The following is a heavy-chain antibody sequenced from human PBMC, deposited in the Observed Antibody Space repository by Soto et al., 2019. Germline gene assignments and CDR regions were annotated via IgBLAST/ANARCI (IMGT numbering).Heavy chain of an antibody. CDR2: ISISGGST. J-gene: IGHJ6*03. CDR1: GFTFSSYA. CDR3: AKVARGSGKMFYFYYMDV. V-gene: IGHV3-23*01. D-gene: IGHD3-10*01. Sequence: GGSLRLSCAASGFTFSSYAMTWVRQAPGKGLEWVSAISISGGSTYYADSVEGRFTISRDNSKNTLYLQMNSLRAEDTAVYYCAKVARGSGKMFYFYYMDVWGKGTTVTVSS.